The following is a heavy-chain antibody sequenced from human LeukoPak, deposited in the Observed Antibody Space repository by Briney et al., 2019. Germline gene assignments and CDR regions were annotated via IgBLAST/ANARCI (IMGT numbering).Heavy chain of an antibody. D-gene: IGHD3-16*01. CDR2: ISSGGSYI. J-gene: IGHJ4*02. V-gene: IGHV3-21*01. Sequence: GGSLTLSCAASGFTFSSYSMNWVRQAPGEGLEWVSSISSGGSYIYCADSVKGRFTISRDNAKNSLYLQMNSLRAEDTAVYYCARDASALAPFDYWGQGTLVTVSS. CDR1: GFTFSSYS. CDR3: ARDASALAPFDY.